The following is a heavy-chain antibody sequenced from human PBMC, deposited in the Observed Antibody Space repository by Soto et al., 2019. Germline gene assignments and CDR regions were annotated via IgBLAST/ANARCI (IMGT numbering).Heavy chain of an antibody. D-gene: IGHD1-26*01. CDR2: IYPGDSDT. V-gene: IGHV5-51*01. CDR3: ARPRGRGSYYGPFDY. CDR1: GYSFTSYW. J-gene: IGHJ4*02. Sequence: ESLKISCKGSGYSFTSYWIGWVRQMPGKGLEWMGIIYPGDSDTRYSPSFQGQVTISADKSISTAYLQWSSLKGSDTAVYYCARPRGRGSYYGPFDYWGQGTLVTVSS.